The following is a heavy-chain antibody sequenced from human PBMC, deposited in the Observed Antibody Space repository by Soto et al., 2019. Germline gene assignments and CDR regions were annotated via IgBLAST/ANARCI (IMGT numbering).Heavy chain of an antibody. CDR2: IIPIFGTA. V-gene: IGHV1-69*01. CDR1: GGTFSSYA. J-gene: IGHJ3*02. CDR3: ARLKVVNDAFDI. Sequence: QVQLVQSGAEVKKPGSSVKVSCKASGGTFSSYAISWVRQAPGQGLEWMGGIIPIFGTANYAQKFQGRVTNTAGESTNTGYMELSSLRSEDTAVYYCARLKVVNDAFDIWGQGTMVTVSS. D-gene: IGHD2-15*01.